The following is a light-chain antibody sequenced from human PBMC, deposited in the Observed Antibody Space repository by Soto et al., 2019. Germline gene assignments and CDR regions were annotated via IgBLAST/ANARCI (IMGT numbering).Light chain of an antibody. CDR3: QQYGSSPSIT. CDR1: QSVSSSY. V-gene: IGKV3-20*01. CDR2: GAS. Sequence: EIVLTQSPGTLSLSPGERATLSCRASQSVSSSYLAWYQQKPGQAPRLLIYGASSRATGIPDRFSVSGSGTDFTLTISRLEPEDFEVYYCQQYGSSPSITFGQGTRLEIK. J-gene: IGKJ5*01.